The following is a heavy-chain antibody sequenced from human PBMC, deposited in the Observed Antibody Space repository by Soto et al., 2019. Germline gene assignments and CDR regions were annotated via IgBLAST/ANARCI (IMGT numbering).Heavy chain of an antibody. Sequence: ASVKVSCKASGYTFTGYYMHWVRQAPGQGLEWMGWINPNSGGTNYAQKFQGWVTMTRDTSISTAYMELSRLRSDDTAVYYCARGDPAMAGLYYYYGMDVWGQGTTVTVS. CDR2: INPNSGGT. CDR1: GYTFTGYY. V-gene: IGHV1-2*04. J-gene: IGHJ6*02. CDR3: ARGDPAMAGLYYYYGMDV. D-gene: IGHD6-19*01.